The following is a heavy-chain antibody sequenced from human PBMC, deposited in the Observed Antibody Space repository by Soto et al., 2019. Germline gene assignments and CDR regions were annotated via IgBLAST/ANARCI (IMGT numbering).Heavy chain of an antibody. D-gene: IGHD1-26*01. Sequence: SETLSLTCTVSGGSISSGDYYWSWIRQPPGKGLEWIGYIYYSGSTYYNPSLKSRVTISVDTSKNQFSLKLSSVTAADTAVYYCVTLALGKFDDWGQGTLVTVSS. CDR2: IYYSGST. CDR1: GGSISSGDYY. V-gene: IGHV4-30-4*01. CDR3: VTLALGKFDD. J-gene: IGHJ4*02.